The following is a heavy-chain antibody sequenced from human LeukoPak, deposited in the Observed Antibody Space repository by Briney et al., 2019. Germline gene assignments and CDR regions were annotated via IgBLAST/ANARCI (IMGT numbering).Heavy chain of an antibody. V-gene: IGHV3-7*05. CDR3: AGGGQGMWLFDY. CDR1: GFTFSSYW. Sequence: GGSLRPSCAASGFTFSSYWMNWVRQAPGKGLEWVANIKQDGSERYYVDSVKGRFTISRDTAKKLLYLQMNSLRGDDPAVSFCAGGGQGMWLFDYWGQGTLGTVAS. CDR2: IKQDGSER. J-gene: IGHJ4*02. D-gene: IGHD3-22*01.